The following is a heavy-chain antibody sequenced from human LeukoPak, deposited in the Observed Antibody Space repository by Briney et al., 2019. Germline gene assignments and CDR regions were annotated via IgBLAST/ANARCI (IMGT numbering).Heavy chain of an antibody. Sequence: SETLSLTCTVSGDSISSSYWNWIRQPPGKGLEWIGHIYYTGSTNYNPSLRSRVTISVDTSKNQVSLMLSSVTAADTVVYYCSRGRAAAFDVWGQGTMVTVSS. CDR2: IYYTGST. V-gene: IGHV4-59*01. J-gene: IGHJ3*01. CDR1: GDSISSSY. CDR3: SRGRAAAFDV. D-gene: IGHD5-12*01.